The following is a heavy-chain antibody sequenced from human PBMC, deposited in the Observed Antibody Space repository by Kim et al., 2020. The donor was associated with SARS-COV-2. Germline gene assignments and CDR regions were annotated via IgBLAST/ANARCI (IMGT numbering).Heavy chain of an antibody. J-gene: IGHJ6*02. V-gene: IGHV1-69*13. Sequence: SVKVSCKASGGTFSSYAISWVRQAPGQGLEWMGGIIPIFGTANYAQKFQGRVTITADESTSTAYMELSSLRSEDTAVYYCASSLDYYGSGSFYYYYGMDVWGQGTTVTVSS. D-gene: IGHD3-10*01. CDR2: IIPIFGTA. CDR3: ASSLDYYGSGSFYYYYGMDV. CDR1: GGTFSSYA.